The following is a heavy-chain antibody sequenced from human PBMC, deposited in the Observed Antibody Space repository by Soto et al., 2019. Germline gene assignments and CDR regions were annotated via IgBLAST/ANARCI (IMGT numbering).Heavy chain of an antibody. CDR2: ISYDGTNK. Sequence: QVQLVESGGGVVQPGRSLRLSCAASGFTFSSYGIHWVRQAPGKGLEWVAVISYDGTNKYYADSAKGRFTSSRDNSKKTLYLQMNSLRAEDTAVYYCAKGRIAVAGTNVDYWGQGTLVTVSS. V-gene: IGHV3-30*18. D-gene: IGHD6-13*01. CDR3: AKGRIAVAGTNVDY. J-gene: IGHJ4*02. CDR1: GFTFSSYG.